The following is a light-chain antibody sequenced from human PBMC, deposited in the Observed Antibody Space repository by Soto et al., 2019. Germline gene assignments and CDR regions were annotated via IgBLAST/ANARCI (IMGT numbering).Light chain of an antibody. J-gene: IGLJ3*02. Sequence: QSALTQPASVSGSPGQSITISCTGTSSDVGGYNYVSWYQKHPGEAPKLMISEVSNRPSGVSNRFSGSKSGNTASLTISGLQAEDEADYYCSSYTGGSIWVFGGGTKVTVL. CDR3: SSYTGGSIWV. CDR2: EVS. V-gene: IGLV2-14*01. CDR1: SSDVGGYNY.